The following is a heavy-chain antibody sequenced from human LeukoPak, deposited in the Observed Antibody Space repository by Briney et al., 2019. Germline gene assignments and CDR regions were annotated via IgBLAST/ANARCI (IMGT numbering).Heavy chain of an antibody. CDR2: ISSPGVTT. D-gene: IGHD5-12*01. J-gene: IGHJ3*02. CDR3: ARESRLWQRYAFDI. V-gene: IGHV3-23*01. CDR1: GFTFNNYG. Sequence: GGSLRLSCAASGFTFNNYGMSWVRQAPEKGLEWVSGISSPGVTTHYADSVKGRFTISRDNSKNTLFLQMNSLRAEDTAVYYCARESRLWQRYAFDIWGQGTMVTVSS.